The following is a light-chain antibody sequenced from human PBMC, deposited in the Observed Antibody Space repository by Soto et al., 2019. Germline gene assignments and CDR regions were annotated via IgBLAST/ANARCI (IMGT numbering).Light chain of an antibody. J-gene: IGKJ1*01. Sequence: DIQMTQSPSTLSASVGDRVTITCRASQSISDWLAWFQQKPGKAPKVLIYDASTLESGVPSRFSGSGSGTEFTLTISSLQPEDSATYYCQQHNSSPWTFGQGTRVELK. CDR2: DAS. V-gene: IGKV1-5*01. CDR1: QSISDW. CDR3: QQHNSSPWT.